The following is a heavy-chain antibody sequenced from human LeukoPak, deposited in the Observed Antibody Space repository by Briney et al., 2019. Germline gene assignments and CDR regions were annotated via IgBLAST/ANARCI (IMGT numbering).Heavy chain of an antibody. V-gene: IGHV4-34*01. CDR1: GGSFSNYY. CDR3: ARDANGSDLHYYHMDV. CDR2: IDYSGST. D-gene: IGHD6-25*01. J-gene: IGHJ6*03. Sequence: SETLSLTCAVYGGSFSNYYWSWIRQSPGKGLEWIGEIDYSGSTNSNPSLKSRVTISIDTSRGQFSLKLSSVTAADTAVYFCARDANGSDLHYYHMDVWGQGTMVTVSS.